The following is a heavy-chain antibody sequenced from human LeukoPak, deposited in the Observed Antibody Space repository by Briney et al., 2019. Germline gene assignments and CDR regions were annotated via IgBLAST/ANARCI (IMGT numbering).Heavy chain of an antibody. CDR1: GGSISSYY. V-gene: IGHV4-59*08. CDR2: IYYSGST. CDR3: XXXGGAIAVAGSNWFDP. Sequence: PPETLSLTCTVSGGSISSYYWSWIRQPPGKGLEWIGYIYYSGSTNYNPSLKSRVTISVDTSKNQFSLKLSSVTTADTAVYYCXXXGGAIAVAGSNWFDPWGQGTLVTVSS. D-gene: IGHD6-19*01. J-gene: IGHJ5*02.